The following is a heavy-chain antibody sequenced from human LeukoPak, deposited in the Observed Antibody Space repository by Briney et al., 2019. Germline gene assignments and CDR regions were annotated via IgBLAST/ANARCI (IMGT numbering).Heavy chain of an antibody. Sequence: SQTLSLTCTVSGGSISSGGYYWSWIRQHPGKGLEWIGSIYYSGSTYYNPSLKSRVTISVDTSKNQFSLKLSSVTAADTAVYYCARETHSSSWYLPIDYWGQGTLVTVSS. V-gene: IGHV4-39*07. J-gene: IGHJ4*02. D-gene: IGHD6-13*01. CDR1: GGSISSGGYY. CDR3: ARETHSSSWYLPIDY. CDR2: IYYSGST.